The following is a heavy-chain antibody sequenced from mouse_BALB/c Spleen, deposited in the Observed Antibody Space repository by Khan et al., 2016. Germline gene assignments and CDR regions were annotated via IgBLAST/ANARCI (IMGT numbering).Heavy chain of an antibody. Sequence: EVALVESGGGLVKPGGSLKLSCAASGFTFSSYAMSWVRQTPEKRLEWVASISSGGSTYYPDSVKGRFTISRDNARNILNLQMSSLRSEDTAMYYCAREDYGNYGDYFDYWGQGTTLTVSS. CDR1: GFTFSSYA. CDR3: AREDYGNYGDYFDY. CDR2: ISSGGST. D-gene: IGHD2-1*01. J-gene: IGHJ2*01. V-gene: IGHV5-6-5*01.